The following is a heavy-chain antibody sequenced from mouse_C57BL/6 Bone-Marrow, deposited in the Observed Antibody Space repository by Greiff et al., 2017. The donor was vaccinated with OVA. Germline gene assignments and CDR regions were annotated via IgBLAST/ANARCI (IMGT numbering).Heavy chain of an antibody. CDR2: ISYDGSN. Sequence: VQLKESGPGLVKPSQSLSLTCSVTGYSITSGYYWNWIRQFPGNKLEWMGYISYDGSNNYNPSLKNRISITRDTSKNQFFLKLNSVTTEDTATYYCARVSGNYLSWFAYWGQGTLVTVSA. D-gene: IGHD2-1*01. CDR1: GYSITSGYY. V-gene: IGHV3-6*01. J-gene: IGHJ3*01. CDR3: ARVSGNYLSWFAY.